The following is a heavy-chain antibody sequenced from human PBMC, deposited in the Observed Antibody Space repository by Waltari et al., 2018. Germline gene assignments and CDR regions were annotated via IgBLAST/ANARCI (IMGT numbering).Heavy chain of an antibody. V-gene: IGHV4-4*02. CDR1: GDSIGSGNW. D-gene: IGHD3-10*01. J-gene: IGHJ4*02. CDR3: ARSFGGSGSYKFDF. CDR2: MSHTGST. Sequence: QVQLQESGPGLVKPSGTLSLTCAVSGDSIGSGNWWSWVRQSPGKGLEWIGEMSHTGSTYYSPSLKGRVTVSIDKSKNQFFLRLNSVTAADTAIYFCARSFGGSGSYKFDFWGQGILVTVSS.